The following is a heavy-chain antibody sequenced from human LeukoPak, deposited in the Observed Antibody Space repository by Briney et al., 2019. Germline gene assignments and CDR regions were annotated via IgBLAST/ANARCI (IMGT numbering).Heavy chain of an antibody. Sequence: QSGGSLRLSCAASGFTFSSYGMHWVRQAPGKGLEWVAVISYDGSNKYYADSVKGRFTISRDNSKNTLYLQMNSLRAEDTAVYYCAKGRGGSYSGGAFDIWGQGTMVTVSS. CDR3: AKGRGGSYSGGAFDI. J-gene: IGHJ3*02. CDR2: ISYDGSNK. V-gene: IGHV3-30*18. D-gene: IGHD1-26*01. CDR1: GFTFSSYG.